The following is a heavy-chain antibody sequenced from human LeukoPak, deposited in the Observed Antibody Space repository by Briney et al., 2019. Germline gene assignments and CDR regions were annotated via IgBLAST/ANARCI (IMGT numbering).Heavy chain of an antibody. J-gene: IGHJ5*02. Sequence: GRSLRLSCAASGFTFSSYAMHWVRQAPGKGLEWVAVISYDGSNKYYADSVKGRFTISRDNSKNTLYLQMNSLRAEDTVVYYCASYIVVVPAAPVGRFDPWGQGTLVTVSS. CDR3: ASYIVVVPAAPVGRFDP. CDR2: ISYDGSNK. D-gene: IGHD2-2*01. V-gene: IGHV3-30-3*01. CDR1: GFTFSSYA.